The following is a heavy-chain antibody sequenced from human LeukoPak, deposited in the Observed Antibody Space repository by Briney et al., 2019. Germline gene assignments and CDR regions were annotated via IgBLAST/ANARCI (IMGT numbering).Heavy chain of an antibody. Sequence: SETLSLTCSVSGVSISRYQWSWVRQPPGKGLEWIGDIDPRGNTNYNPSLWSRATISLDTSKNHISLRLTSVTAADTAVYYCARGTWDSSGYYYESDYWGQGTLVTVSS. CDR2: IDPRGNT. V-gene: IGHV4-59*01. J-gene: IGHJ4*02. CDR1: GVSISRYQ. CDR3: ARGTWDSSGYYYESDY. D-gene: IGHD3-22*01.